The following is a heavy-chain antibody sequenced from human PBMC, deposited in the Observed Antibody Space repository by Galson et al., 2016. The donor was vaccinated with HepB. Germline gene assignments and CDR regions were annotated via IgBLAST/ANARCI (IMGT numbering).Heavy chain of an antibody. V-gene: IGHV3-30*03. D-gene: IGHD3-22*01. Sequence: SLRLSCAASGFTVSTNYMSWVRQAPGKGLEWVAVISYDGSSKYYADSVKGRFTISRDNSKNTLYVQMNSLNSEDTAVYYCARVSVVRRYFDLWGRGTLVTVSS. CDR2: ISYDGSSK. J-gene: IGHJ2*01. CDR1: GFTVSTNY. CDR3: ARVSVVRRYFDL.